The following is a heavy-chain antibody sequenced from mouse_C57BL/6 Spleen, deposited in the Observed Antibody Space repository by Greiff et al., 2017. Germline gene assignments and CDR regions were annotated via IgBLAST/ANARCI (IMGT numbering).Heavy chain of an antibody. V-gene: IGHV1-69*01. Sequence: VQLQQPGAALVMPGASVKLSCKASGYTFTSSWMHWVKQRPGQGLEWIGELDPSDSYTNYNQKFKGKSTLTVDKTSSTAYMQVSSLTSEDSAVYYCAKPDGTQWYVEVWGTGTTVTVSS. CDR1: GYTFTSSW. CDR2: LDPSDSYT. D-gene: IGHD1-1*01. CDR3: AKPDGTQWYVEV. J-gene: IGHJ1*03.